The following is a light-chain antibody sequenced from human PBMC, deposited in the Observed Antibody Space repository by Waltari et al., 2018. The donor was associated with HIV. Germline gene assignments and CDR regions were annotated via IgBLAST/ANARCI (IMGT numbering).Light chain of an antibody. CDR2: VNSDGSH. Sequence: QLVLSQSPSASASLGASVKLTCTLSSGHSSYAIAWHQQQPEKGHQYLTKVNSDGSHTKGDGIPDRFSGSSSGAERYLTISSLQSEDEADYYCQTWVTGILVFGGGTKLTVL. J-gene: IGLJ3*02. V-gene: IGLV4-69*01. CDR3: QTWVTGILV. CDR1: SGHSSYA.